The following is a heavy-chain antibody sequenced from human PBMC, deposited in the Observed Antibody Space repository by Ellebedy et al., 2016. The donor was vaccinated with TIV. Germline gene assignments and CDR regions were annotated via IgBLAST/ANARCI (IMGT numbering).Heavy chain of an antibody. Sequence: GESLKISCEGSGFTFTDYEFNWVRQAPGRGLEWLSYISSSGSTTFYADSAKGRFTISRDDAKNTLYLQMNSLGVEDTAVYYCAGRPSGYESFGFYGMDLWGQGTTVTVSS. CDR1: GFTFTDYE. D-gene: IGHD5-12*01. J-gene: IGHJ6*02. CDR2: ISSSGSTT. V-gene: IGHV3-48*03. CDR3: AGRPSGYESFGFYGMDL.